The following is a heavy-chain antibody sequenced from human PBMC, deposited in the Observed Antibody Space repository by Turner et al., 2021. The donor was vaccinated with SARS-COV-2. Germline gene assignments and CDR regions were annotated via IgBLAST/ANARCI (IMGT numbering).Heavy chain of an antibody. V-gene: IGHV4-39*01. J-gene: IGHJ5*02. CDR3: ARHWEVAAAAYLARFDP. CDR1: GGSISSSSYY. CDR2: IYYSGST. Sequence: QLQLQESGPGLVKPSETLSLTCTVSGGSISSSSYYWGWIRQPPGKGLEWIGSIYYSGSTYYNPSLKSRVTISVDTSKNQFSLKLSSVTAADTAVYHCARHWEVAAAAYLARFDPWGQGTLVTVSS. D-gene: IGHD6-13*01.